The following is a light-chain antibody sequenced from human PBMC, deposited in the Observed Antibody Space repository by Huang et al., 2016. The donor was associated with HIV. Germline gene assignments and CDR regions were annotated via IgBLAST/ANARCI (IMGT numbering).Light chain of an antibody. CDR3: QQYNNWPPYT. CDR1: QSIRGN. CDR2: GAV. J-gene: IGKJ2*01. V-gene: IGKV3-15*01. Sequence: EIVMTQSPATLSVSPGERATLYCRASQSIRGNLAWYQQRPGRAPRLLIYGAVTRATGIPARFSGSGSGTEFTLTISNLQSEDFVLYYCQQYNNWPPYTFGQGTRLEIK.